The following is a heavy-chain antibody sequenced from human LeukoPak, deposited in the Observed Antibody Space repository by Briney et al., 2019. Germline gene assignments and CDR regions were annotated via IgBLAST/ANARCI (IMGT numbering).Heavy chain of an antibody. J-gene: IGHJ6*03. CDR1: GYTFTSYD. V-gene: IGHV1-8*01. Sequence: ASVKVSCEASGYTFTSYDINWVRQATGQGLEWMGWMNPNSGNTGYAQKFQGRVTMTRNTSISTAYMELSSLRSEDTAVYYCARGRQLVPRYYYYYMDIWGKGTTVTISS. CDR2: MNPNSGNT. CDR3: ARGRQLVPRYYYYYMDI. D-gene: IGHD6-13*01.